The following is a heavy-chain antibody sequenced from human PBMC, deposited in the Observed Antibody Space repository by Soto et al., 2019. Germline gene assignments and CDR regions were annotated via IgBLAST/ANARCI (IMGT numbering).Heavy chain of an antibody. CDR1: GFSLNDYA. CDR3: AKDICVRNRHPSATFHP. CDR2: LSWNSGSI. D-gene: IGHD1-1*01. V-gene: IGHV3-9*01. Sequence: GGSLRLASAASGFSLNDYAMPWVRHAPGKGLEWVSGLSWNSGSIGYADSVKGRFTISRDNAKNALELQMNSLKIEDKALYYCAKDICVRNRHPSATFHPRGQATLRTGSS. J-gene: IGHJ5*02.